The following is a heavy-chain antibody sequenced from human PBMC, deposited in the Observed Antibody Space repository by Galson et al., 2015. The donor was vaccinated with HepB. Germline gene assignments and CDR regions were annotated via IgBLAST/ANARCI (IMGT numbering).Heavy chain of an antibody. CDR1: GFNLNSYG. D-gene: IGHD5-24*01. CDR2: IWHDGRN. J-gene: IGHJ4*02. Sequence: SLRLSCAASGFNLNSYGMHWVRQAPGKGLEWVAVIWHDGRNMSADSVKGRFTISRDNYKKTLYLQMNSLRAEDTAVYYCARGGDGYNAGDYWGQGTLVTVSS. CDR3: ARGGDGYNAGDY. V-gene: IGHV3-33*01.